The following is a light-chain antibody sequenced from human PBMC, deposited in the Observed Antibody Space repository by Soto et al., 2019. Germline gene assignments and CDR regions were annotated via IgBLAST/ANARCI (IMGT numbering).Light chain of an antibody. Sequence: DIQMTQSPSSVSASVGDRVTITCRASQNIWRLLAWYQQKPGKAPELLIYDASSLQSGVPSRFSGSGSGTDFTLTISSLKPEDFATYYCQQSYSTPVTFGQGTKVDIK. CDR3: QQSYSTPVT. J-gene: IGKJ1*01. CDR2: DAS. CDR1: QNIWRL. V-gene: IGKV1-39*01.